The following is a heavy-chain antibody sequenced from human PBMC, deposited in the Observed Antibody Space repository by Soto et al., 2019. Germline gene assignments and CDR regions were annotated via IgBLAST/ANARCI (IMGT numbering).Heavy chain of an antibody. V-gene: IGHV3-21*01. Sequence: VQLVESGGGLVKPGGSLRLSCAASGFTFSSYSMNWVRQAPGKGLEWVSSISSSSSYIYYADSVKGRFTISRDNAKNPLYLQMNSLRAEDTAVYYCARGRPYYDSSGLPCQCDYWGQGTLVTVSS. CDR3: ARGRPYYDSSGLPCQCDY. CDR2: ISSSSSYI. D-gene: IGHD3-22*01. J-gene: IGHJ4*02. CDR1: GFTFSSYS.